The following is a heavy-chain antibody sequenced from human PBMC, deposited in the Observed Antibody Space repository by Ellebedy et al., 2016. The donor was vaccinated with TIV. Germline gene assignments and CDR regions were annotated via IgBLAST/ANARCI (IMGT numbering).Heavy chain of an antibody. J-gene: IGHJ5*02. Sequence: PGGSLRLSCAASGSTFNSYAMSWVRQAPGKGLAWVSAFSSDGCTTFYADSVKGRFTISRDNFKNTLYLQMNSLRAEDTALYYCANLAAAAAPTSWGQGTLVTVSS. CDR1: GSTFNSYA. CDR3: ANLAAAAAPTS. D-gene: IGHD6-13*01. V-gene: IGHV3-23*01. CDR2: FSSDGCTT.